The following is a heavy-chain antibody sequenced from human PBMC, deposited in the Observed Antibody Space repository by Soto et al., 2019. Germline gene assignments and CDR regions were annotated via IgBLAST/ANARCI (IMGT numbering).Heavy chain of an antibody. J-gene: IGHJ4*02. CDR2: IKQDGSEK. CDR3: VRSLGDHAHF. CDR1: GFTFSNYW. V-gene: IGHV3-7*01. Sequence: EVQLVESGGGLVQAGGSLRVSCAASGFTFSNYWMSWVRQAPGKGPEWVANIKQDGSEKYYVDSVKGRLTISRDNAQNSLYLQVHSLTAEDTAVYYCVRSLGDHAHFWGQGTLVTVSS.